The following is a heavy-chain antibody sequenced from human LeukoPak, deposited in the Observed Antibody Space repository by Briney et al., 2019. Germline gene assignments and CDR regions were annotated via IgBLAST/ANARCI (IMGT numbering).Heavy chain of an antibody. J-gene: IGHJ5*02. Sequence: NPSETLSLTCAVYGGSFSGYYWSGIRQPPGRGVGWSGEINNSGRTNYNTSLKRGVTISEETCKNKFFLKVSSVTAADTAVYYCARARSLWFGTKGWFDPWGQGTLVTVSS. V-gene: IGHV4-34*01. D-gene: IGHD3-10*01. CDR1: GGSFSGYY. CDR3: ARARSLWFGTKGWFDP. CDR2: INNSGRT.